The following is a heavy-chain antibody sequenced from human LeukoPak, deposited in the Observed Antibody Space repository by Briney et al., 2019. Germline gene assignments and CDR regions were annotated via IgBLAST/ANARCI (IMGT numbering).Heavy chain of an antibody. CDR1: GFTFSNYC. D-gene: IGHD2-15*01. J-gene: IGHJ1*01. CDR3: ARDVYCSGGNCYQH. Sequence: GGSLRLSCAASGFTFSNYCVTWVRQAPGKALEWVSSISGSGDSTYYADSVKGRFTISRDNSKNTVYLQLNSLRAEDTAVYYCARDVYCSGGNCYQHWGQGTLVSISS. V-gene: IGHV3-23*01. CDR2: ISGSGDST.